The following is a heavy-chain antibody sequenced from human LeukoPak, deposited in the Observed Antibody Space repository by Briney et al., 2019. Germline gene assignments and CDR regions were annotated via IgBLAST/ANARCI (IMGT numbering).Heavy chain of an antibody. CDR2: ISGHNDNT. CDR1: GYTFISYG. V-gene: IGHV1-18*01. J-gene: IGHJ4*02. D-gene: IGHD6-6*01. Sequence: ASVKVSCKTSGYTFISYGMSWLRQAPGQGFEWLGRISGHNDNTNYAQKIEGRVILTTDRATSTAHMELRSLRPDDTAVYYCARQGYSSSSTADFWGQGTLVTVSS. CDR3: ARQGYSSSSTADF.